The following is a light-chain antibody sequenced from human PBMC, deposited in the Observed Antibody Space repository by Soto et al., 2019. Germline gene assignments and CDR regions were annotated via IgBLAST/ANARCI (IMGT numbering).Light chain of an antibody. CDR2: GAS. V-gene: IGKV3-20*01. Sequence: EIFFTQSPGTLSLSPGEGTTLSCRASESVASLAWYQQKPGQAPRLLIYGASTRATGIPDRFSGSGSGTDFTLTISRLEPEDFAVYYCQYYGGPPRTFGRGTKVDIK. J-gene: IGKJ1*01. CDR1: ESVAS. CDR3: QYYGGPPRT.